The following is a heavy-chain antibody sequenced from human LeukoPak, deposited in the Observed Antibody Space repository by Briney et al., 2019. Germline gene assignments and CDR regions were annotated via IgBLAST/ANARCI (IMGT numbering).Heavy chain of an antibody. CDR3: AKEKQWLAKEYFQH. CDR1: GFTFSSNA. V-gene: IGHV3-23*01. D-gene: IGHD6-19*01. Sequence: GGSLRLSCAASGFTFSSNAMSWVRQAPGKGLEWVSCISGSGGSTYYADSVKGRFTISKDNSKNTLYLQMNSLRAEDTAVYYCAKEKQWLAKEYFQHWGQGTLVTVSS. J-gene: IGHJ1*01. CDR2: ISGSGGST.